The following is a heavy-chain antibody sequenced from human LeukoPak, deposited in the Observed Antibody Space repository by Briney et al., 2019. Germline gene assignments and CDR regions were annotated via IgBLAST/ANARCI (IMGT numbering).Heavy chain of an antibody. CDR1: GGTFSSYA. Sequence: ASVKVSCKASGGTFSSYAISWVRQAPGQGLEWMGWISTYNGDTNYAQKLQGRVTMTTDTSTSTAYMELRSLRSDDTAVFYCANTEVGCWGQGTLFTVSS. V-gene: IGHV1-18*01. D-gene: IGHD2-21*01. J-gene: IGHJ4*02. CDR3: ANTEVGC. CDR2: ISTYNGDT.